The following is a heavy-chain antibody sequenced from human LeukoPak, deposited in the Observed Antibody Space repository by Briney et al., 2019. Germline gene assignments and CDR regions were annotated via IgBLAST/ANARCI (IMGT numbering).Heavy chain of an antibody. V-gene: IGHV1-18*01. CDR2: ISAYNGNT. D-gene: IGHD3-10*01. Sequence: ASVKVSCKASGYTFTSHGISWVRQAPGQGLEWMGWISAYNGNTNYAQKLQGRVTMTTDTSTSTAYMELRSLRSDDTAVYYCAKVMALHRGSPPMYTFNVWGQGTMVTVSS. J-gene: IGHJ3*01. CDR1: GYTFTSHG. CDR3: AKVMALHRGSPPMYTFNV.